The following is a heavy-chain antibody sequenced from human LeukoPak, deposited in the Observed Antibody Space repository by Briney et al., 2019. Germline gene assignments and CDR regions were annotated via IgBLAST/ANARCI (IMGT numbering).Heavy chain of an antibody. CDR3: ARNRDFWSGRPFFY. V-gene: IGHV4-34*01. CDR1: GGSFSGYY. Sequence: SETLSLTCAVYGGSFSGYYWSCSRQPPGKGLEWIGEINHSGSTNYNPSLKSRVTISVDTSKNQFSLKLSSVTAADTAVYYCARNRDFWSGRPFFYWGQGTLVTVSS. CDR2: INHSGST. D-gene: IGHD3-3*01. J-gene: IGHJ4*02.